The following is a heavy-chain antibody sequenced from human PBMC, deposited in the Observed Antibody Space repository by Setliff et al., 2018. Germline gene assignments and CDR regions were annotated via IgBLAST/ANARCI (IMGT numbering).Heavy chain of an antibody. J-gene: IGHJ4*02. CDR1: GGTFSIYD. CDR2: IIPISGSP. Sequence: ASVTVSCKASGGTFSIYDITWVRQAPGQGLEWMGGIIPISGSPNYAQKFQGGVTITTDESTSTAYMELSSLRSEDTAVYYCATIYDSSGHFYPDYWGQGTLVTVSS. D-gene: IGHD3-22*01. V-gene: IGHV1-69*05. CDR3: ATIYDSSGHFYPDY.